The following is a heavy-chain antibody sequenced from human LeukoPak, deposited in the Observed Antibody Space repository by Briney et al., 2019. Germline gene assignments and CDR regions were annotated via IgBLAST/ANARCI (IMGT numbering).Heavy chain of an antibody. V-gene: IGHV4-34*01. CDR3: ARDLSNFWFYY. D-gene: IGHD2-21*01. CDR2: ISSGGNT. Sequence: ASETLSLTCAVYGGSFSGYYWSWIRQPPGKGLEWIGTISSGGNTDYNPSLKSRVTMSLDTSKTQFSLKMISVTAADTATYYCARDLSNFWFYYWGQGALVTVSS. CDR1: GGSFSGYY. J-gene: IGHJ4*02.